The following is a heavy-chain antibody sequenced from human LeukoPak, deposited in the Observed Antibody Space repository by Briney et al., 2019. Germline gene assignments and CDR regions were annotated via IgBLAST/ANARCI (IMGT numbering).Heavy chain of an antibody. D-gene: IGHD6-13*01. CDR3: ARGLGRIAAAGHDY. CDR1: GYTFTSYD. Sequence: GASVKVSCKASGYTFTSYDINWVRQATGQGLEWMGWMNPNSGNTGYAQKFQGRVTMTRNTSISTAYMELSSLRSEDTAVYYCARGLGRIAAAGHDYWGQGTLVTVSS. J-gene: IGHJ4*02. CDR2: MNPNSGNT. V-gene: IGHV1-8*01.